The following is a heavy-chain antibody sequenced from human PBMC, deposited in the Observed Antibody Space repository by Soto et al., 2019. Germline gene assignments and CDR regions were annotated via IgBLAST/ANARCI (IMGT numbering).Heavy chain of an antibody. CDR2: IYASGST. J-gene: IGHJ6*02. D-gene: IGHD6-6*01. CDR3: ARSMYSTSAQLCYGMDV. V-gene: IGHV4-4*07. CDR1: GGSISSYY. Sequence: SETLSLTCTVSGGSISSYYWNWIRQPAGKGLECIGRIYASGSTNYNPSLKSRVTMSVDTSRNQFSLRLTSVTAADTAVYYCARSMYSTSAQLCYGMDVWGQGTTVTVSS.